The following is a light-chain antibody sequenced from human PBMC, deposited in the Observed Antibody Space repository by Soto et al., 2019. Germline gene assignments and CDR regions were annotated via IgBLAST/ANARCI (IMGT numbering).Light chain of an antibody. Sequence: EIVMTQSPGTLSVSPGERATLSCRASENLNTNLAWYQQRPCQAPRLLIYGASTRATGVPARFTGSGSGTDFTLTISSLQFEDFAVYFCQQYKNWPPWTFGQGTKVDI. CDR1: ENLNTN. CDR2: GAS. CDR3: QQYKNWPPWT. V-gene: IGKV3-15*01. J-gene: IGKJ1*01.